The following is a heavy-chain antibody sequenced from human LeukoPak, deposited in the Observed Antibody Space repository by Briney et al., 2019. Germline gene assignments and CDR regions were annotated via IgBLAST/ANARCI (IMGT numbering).Heavy chain of an antibody. CDR2: ISYDGSNK. V-gene: IGHV3-30-3*01. CDR1: GGSISSYY. D-gene: IGHD2-2*01. Sequence: LSLTCTVSGGSISSYYWSWIRQPPGKGLEWVAVISYDGSNKYYADSVKGRFTISRDNSKNTLYLQMDSLRAEDTAVYYCARDRIRYCSSTSCWFDYWGQGTLVTVSS. CDR3: ARDRIRYCSSTSCWFDY. J-gene: IGHJ4*02.